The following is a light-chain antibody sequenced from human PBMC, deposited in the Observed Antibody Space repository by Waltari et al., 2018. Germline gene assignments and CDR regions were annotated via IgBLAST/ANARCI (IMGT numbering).Light chain of an antibody. J-gene: IGLJ2*01. V-gene: IGLV3-19*01. CDR2: GQD. CDR1: SLRRYY. CDR3: LSRDTSSTRL. Sequence: SSELTQDPAVSVALGQTVRITCQGASLRRYYASWYQQRPGQAPILVLYGQDNRPSGIPDRFSGSTSGNTASLTITGAQAEDEADYYCLSRDTSSTRLFGGGTRLTV.